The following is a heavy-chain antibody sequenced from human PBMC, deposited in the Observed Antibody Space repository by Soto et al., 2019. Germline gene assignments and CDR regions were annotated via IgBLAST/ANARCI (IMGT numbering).Heavy chain of an antibody. Sequence: QIQLVQSGAEVRKPGASVNISCWASGFTFGDTLINWVRQVPGQSLEWMGWINLNNGNTKYPQTFQGTVTISRHSSASIAYGEVTDLTSDDTAVYYCARDIQTVGPRANDAGDVGGHGTVVTVSS. CDR3: ARDIQTVGPRANDAGDV. D-gene: IGHD5-18*01. CDR2: INLNNGNT. CDR1: GFTFGDTL. J-gene: IGHJ3*01. V-gene: IGHV1-3*01.